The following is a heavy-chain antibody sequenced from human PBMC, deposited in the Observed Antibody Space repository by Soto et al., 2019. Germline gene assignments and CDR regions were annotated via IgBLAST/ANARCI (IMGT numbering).Heavy chain of an antibody. CDR3: TKGGIPRRYNIPKVDFDY. CDR2: ISGSGATT. CDR1: GFIFSNYA. V-gene: IGHV3-23*01. J-gene: IGHJ4*02. Sequence: EVHLLESGGDLVQRGGSLRLSCAASGFIFSNYAMSWVRQAPGKGLEWVSAISGSGATTYYPDSVKGRFTISRDNSKNTLYLQMNSLRAEDTAVYYCTKGGIPRRYNIPKVDFDYWGQESLVTVSS. D-gene: IGHD1-1*01.